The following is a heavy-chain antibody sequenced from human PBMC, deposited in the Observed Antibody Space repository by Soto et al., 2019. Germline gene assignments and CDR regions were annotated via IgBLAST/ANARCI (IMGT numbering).Heavy chain of an antibody. CDR1: GGSISSYY. CDR2: IYYSGST. CDR3: ARGGWSVDP. D-gene: IGHD6-19*01. Sequence: ASETLSLTCTVSGGSISSYYWSWIRQPPGKGLEWIGYIYYSGSTNYNPSLKSRVTISVDTSKNQFSLNLTSVTAADTAVYYCARGGWSVDPWGQGTLVTVSS. J-gene: IGHJ5*02. V-gene: IGHV4-59*01.